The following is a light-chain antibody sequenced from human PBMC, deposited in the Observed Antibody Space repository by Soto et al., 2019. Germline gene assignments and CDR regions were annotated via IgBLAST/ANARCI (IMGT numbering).Light chain of an antibody. Sequence: QSALTQPASLSGYPGQSITISCTGTSSDVGGYNYVSWYQQHPGRAPKLMIYEVSNRPSGVSNRFSGSKSGNTASLTISGLQAEDEADYYCTSFTSSSTLVFGTGTKVTVL. CDR2: EVS. J-gene: IGLJ1*01. V-gene: IGLV2-14*01. CDR1: SSDVGGYNY. CDR3: TSFTSSSTLV.